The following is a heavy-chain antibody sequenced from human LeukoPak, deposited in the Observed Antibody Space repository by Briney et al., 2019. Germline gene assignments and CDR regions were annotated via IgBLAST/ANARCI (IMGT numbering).Heavy chain of an antibody. CDR3: ARQRAYYYDSSGYPHLNYYYYMDV. V-gene: IGHV3-11*04. J-gene: IGHJ6*03. CDR2: ISRSGSTI. Sequence: EGSLRLSCAASGFTFSDYYMSWIRQAPGKGLEWVSYISRSGSTIYYADSVKGRFTISRDNAKNPLYLQMNSLRAEDTAVYYCARQRAYYYDSSGYPHLNYYYYMDVWGKGTTVTVSS. CDR1: GFTFSDYY. D-gene: IGHD3-22*01.